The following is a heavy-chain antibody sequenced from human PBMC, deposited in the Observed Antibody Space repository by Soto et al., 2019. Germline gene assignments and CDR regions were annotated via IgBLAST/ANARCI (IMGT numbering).Heavy chain of an antibody. CDR3: AKWNGYGDY. V-gene: IGHV3-23*01. CDR2: FSGGSGTT. CDR1: GFTFTNYG. Sequence: VQLLASGGGLVQPGGSLRLSCVVSGFTFTNYGVTWVRQAPGKGLQWVSGFSGGSGTTHYRDSVKGRFTISRDDSKSTVYLQMNSLGVDDTAVYYCAKWNGYGDYWGQGTLVTVSS. J-gene: IGHJ4*02. D-gene: IGHD1-1*01.